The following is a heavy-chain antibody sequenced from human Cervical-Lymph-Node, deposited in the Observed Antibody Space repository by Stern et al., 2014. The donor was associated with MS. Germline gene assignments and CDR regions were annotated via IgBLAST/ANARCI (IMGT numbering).Heavy chain of an antibody. CDR1: GFTFRRYA. J-gene: IGHJ4*02. CDR3: TRQDQQLVTFDY. CDR2: IAYHGRDK. Sequence: VQLVESGGDVVQPGWSLRLACEVSGFTFRRYAIHWVRQAPGKGLEWVAFIAYHGRDKYYAESVRGRFSISRDNSKNTVFLHMDSLGPQDTAIYYCTRQDQQLVTFDYWGQGTLVSVSS. D-gene: IGHD5-18*01. V-gene: IGHV3-30-3*01.